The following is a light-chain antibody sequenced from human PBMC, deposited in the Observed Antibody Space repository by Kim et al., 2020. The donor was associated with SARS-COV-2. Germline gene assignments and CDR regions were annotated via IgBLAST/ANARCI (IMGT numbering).Light chain of an antibody. V-gene: IGKV3-15*01. Sequence: EIVMTQSPATLSVSPGERATLSCRASQSVSSNLAWYQQKPGQAPRFLIYGASSRATGIPARFSGSGSGTEFTLTISSLQSEDFAVYYCQQYDEWPLTFDQGTKLEI. CDR1: QSVSSN. CDR2: GAS. CDR3: QQYDEWPLT. J-gene: IGKJ2*01.